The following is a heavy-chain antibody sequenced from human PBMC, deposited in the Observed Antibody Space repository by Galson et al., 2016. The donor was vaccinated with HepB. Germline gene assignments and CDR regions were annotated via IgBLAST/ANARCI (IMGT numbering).Heavy chain of an antibody. V-gene: IGHV4-34*01. CDR2: VNHSGST. D-gene: IGHD1-14*01. J-gene: IGHJ6*02. CDR3: ARKGKVYYYSGMDV. CDR1: TGSVTGYY. Sequence: ETLSLTCAVYTGSVTGYYWSWIRQPPGKGLEWIGEVNHSGSTSNNPSLKSRVTISVDTSKNQFSLKLTFVTAADTAVYYCARKGKVYYYSGMDVWGQGTTVTVSS.